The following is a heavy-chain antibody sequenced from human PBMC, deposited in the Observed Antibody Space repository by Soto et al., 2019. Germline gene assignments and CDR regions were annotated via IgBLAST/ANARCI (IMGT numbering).Heavy chain of an antibody. CDR3: ARVSGSYYYGMDV. J-gene: IGHJ6*02. D-gene: IGHD1-26*01. Sequence: QVQLQESGPGLVKPSGTLSLTCAVSGGSISSSNWWSWVRQPPGKGREWIGEIYHSGSTNYNPSLKSRVIISVDKSKNHFSLKLSSVTAADTAVYYCARVSGSYYYGMDVWGQGTTVTVSS. CDR2: IYHSGST. CDR1: GGSISSSNW. V-gene: IGHV4-4*02.